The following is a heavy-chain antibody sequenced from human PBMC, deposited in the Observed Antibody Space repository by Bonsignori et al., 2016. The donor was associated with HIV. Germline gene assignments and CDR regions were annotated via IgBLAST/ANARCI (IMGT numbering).Heavy chain of an antibody. D-gene: IGHD5-12*01. Sequence: VRQMPGKGLEWVANIKQDGSEKYYVDSVKGRFTISRDNAKNSLYLQMNSLRAEDTAVYYCAREEGEWLRNYYYYYYYMDVWGKGTTVTVSS. J-gene: IGHJ6*03. CDR2: IKQDGSEK. V-gene: IGHV3-7*01. CDR3: AREEGEWLRNYYYYYYYMDV.